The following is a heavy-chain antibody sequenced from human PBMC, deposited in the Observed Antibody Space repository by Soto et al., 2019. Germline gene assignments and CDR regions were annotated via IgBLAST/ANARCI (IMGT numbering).Heavy chain of an antibody. J-gene: IGHJ6*02. CDR2: ITWNGGNT. V-gene: IGHV3-43*01. D-gene: IGHD3-3*01. Sequence: QPRGSLRLSCAASGFRFDDYNMHWVRQAPGKGLEWVSLITWNGGNTYYADSVKGRFTISRDGTTQSVSLQMTGLKREDTGLYYCARETLSFGSALDVWGQGTTVTVSS. CDR1: GFRFDDYN. CDR3: ARETLSFGSALDV.